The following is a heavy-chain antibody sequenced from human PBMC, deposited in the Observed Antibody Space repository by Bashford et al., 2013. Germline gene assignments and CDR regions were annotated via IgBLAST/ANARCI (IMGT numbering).Heavy chain of an antibody. V-gene: IGHV3-23*01. CDR3: AKGVFDMSWFDP. Sequence: VRQAPGKGLEWVSAISGGAYSTYYADSVKGRFTISRDNSKNTLYLQMNSLRAEDTAVYYCAKGVFDMSWFDPWGQGTLVTVSS. CDR2: ISGGAYST. D-gene: IGHD3-9*01. J-gene: IGHJ5*02.